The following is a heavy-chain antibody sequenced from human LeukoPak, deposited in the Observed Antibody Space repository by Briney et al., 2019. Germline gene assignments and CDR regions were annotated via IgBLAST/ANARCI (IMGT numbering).Heavy chain of an antibody. CDR2: INHSGST. CDR3: ARARYILTGYRN. CDR1: GGSISSGGYY. D-gene: IGHD3-9*01. J-gene: IGHJ4*02. V-gene: IGHV4-39*07. Sequence: SETLSLTCTVSGGSISSGGYYWSWIRQPPGKGLEWIGEINHSGSTNYNPSLKSRVTISVDTSKNQFSLKLSSVTAADTAVYYCARARYILTGYRNWGQGTLVTVSS.